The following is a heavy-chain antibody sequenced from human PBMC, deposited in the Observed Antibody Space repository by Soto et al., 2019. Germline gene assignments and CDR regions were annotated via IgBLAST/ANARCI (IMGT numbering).Heavy chain of an antibody. J-gene: IGHJ4*02. CDR2: IYYSGSA. V-gene: IGHV4-59*08. CDR3: ARRYGSCFDY. CDR1: GGSISSYD. Sequence: PPETLSLPCTVSGGSISSYDWSWIRQPPGKGLEWIGYIYYSGSANYNPSLKSRVTIPLATSKNQFSLKLSSVTAADTAVYYCARRYGSCFDYWGQGTLVTVSS. D-gene: IGHD5-18*01.